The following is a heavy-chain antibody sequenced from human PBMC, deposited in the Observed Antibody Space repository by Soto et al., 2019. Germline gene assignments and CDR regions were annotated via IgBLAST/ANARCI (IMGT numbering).Heavy chain of an antibody. V-gene: IGHV3-23*01. Sequence: AGGSLRLSCAASGFTFSSYAMSWVRQAPGKGLEWVSAISGSGGSTYYADSVKGRFTISRDNSRNTLYLQMNSLRAEDTAVYYCAKDVVAGFGELLRYNRLYYGMDVWGQGTTVTVSS. CDR3: AKDVVAGFGELLRYNRLYYGMDV. CDR2: ISGSGGST. D-gene: IGHD3-10*01. CDR1: GFTFSSYA. J-gene: IGHJ6*02.